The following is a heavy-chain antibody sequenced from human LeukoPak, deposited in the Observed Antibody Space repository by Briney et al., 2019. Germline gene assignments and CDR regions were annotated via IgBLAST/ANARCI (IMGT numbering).Heavy chain of an antibody. CDR2: IVVGSGNT. D-gene: IGHD4-17*01. Sequence: GTSVKVSCKASGFTFTNSAMLWVRQTRGHRLEWIGWIVVGSGNTNYAQKFQERVTITGDMSSSTAYMELSSLRSEDTAVYYCAADRGYGDFYGMDVWGHGTTVTVSS. CDR1: GFTFTNSA. CDR3: AADRGYGDFYGMDV. V-gene: IGHV1-58*02. J-gene: IGHJ6*02.